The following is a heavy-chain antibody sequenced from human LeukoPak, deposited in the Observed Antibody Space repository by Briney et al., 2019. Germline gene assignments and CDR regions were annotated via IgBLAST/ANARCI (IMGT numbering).Heavy chain of an antibody. CDR1: GYTFTSYY. CDR2: INPSGGST. Sequence: ASVKVSCKASGYTFTSYYMHWVRQAPGEGLEWMGIINPSGGSTSYAQKFQGRVTMTRDMSTSTVYMELSSLRSEDTAVYYCARVAAEVVGVPGAIGFGWLRRDYYYMDIWGKGTTVTVSS. V-gene: IGHV1-46*01. J-gene: IGHJ6*03. CDR3: ARVAAEVVGVPGAIGFGWLRRDYYYMDI. D-gene: IGHD2-2*02.